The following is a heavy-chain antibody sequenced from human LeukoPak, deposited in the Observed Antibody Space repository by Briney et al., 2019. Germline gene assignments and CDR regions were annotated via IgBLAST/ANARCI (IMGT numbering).Heavy chain of an antibody. CDR2: ISGSGGST. CDR1: GFTFSSYA. Sequence: PGGSLRLSCAASGFTFSSYAMSWVRQAPGKGLEWVSAISGSGGSTYYADSVKGRFTISRDNSKNTLYLQMNSLRAEDTAVYYCAKGTRTHYYDSSGYSDAFDIWGQGTMVTVSS. J-gene: IGHJ3*02. D-gene: IGHD3-22*01. V-gene: IGHV3-23*01. CDR3: AKGTRTHYYDSSGYSDAFDI.